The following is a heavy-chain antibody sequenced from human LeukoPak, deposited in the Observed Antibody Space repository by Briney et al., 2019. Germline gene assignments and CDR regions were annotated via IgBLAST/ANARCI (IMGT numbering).Heavy chain of an antibody. Sequence: PSETLSLTCTVSGVSISSSNSYWGWIRQPPGKGLEWIGSIYYSGNTYYNASLKSEVSISIDTSQNQFSLRLTSVTAADTAVYYCARQTGSGLFILPGGQGTLVTVSS. CDR2: IYYSGNT. J-gene: IGHJ4*02. V-gene: IGHV4-39*01. CDR3: ARQTGSGLFILP. D-gene: IGHD3/OR15-3a*01. CDR1: GVSISSSNSY.